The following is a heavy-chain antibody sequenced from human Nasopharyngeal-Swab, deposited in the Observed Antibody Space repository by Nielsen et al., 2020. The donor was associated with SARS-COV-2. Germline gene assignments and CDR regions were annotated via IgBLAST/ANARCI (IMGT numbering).Heavy chain of an antibody. J-gene: IGHJ6*02. CDR3: AKGGYSGYDPLGMDA. Sequence: WSRKCPGKGLEWVAVISYDGSNKYYADSVKGRFTISRDNSKNTLYLQMNSLRAEDTAVYYCAKGGYSGYDPLGMDAWGQGTTVTVSS. CDR2: ISYDGSNK. D-gene: IGHD5-12*01. V-gene: IGHV3-30*18.